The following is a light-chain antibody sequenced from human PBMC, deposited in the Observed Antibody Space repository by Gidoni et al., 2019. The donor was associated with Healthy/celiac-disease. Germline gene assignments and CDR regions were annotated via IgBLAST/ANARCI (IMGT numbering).Light chain of an antibody. CDR2: DAS. J-gene: IGKJ4*01. V-gene: IGKV3-11*01. Sequence: DIVLTQSPATLSLSPGERATLSCRASQSVSSYLAWYQQKPGQAPRLLIYDASNRATGIPARFSGSGSGTDFTLTISSLEPEDFAVYYCQQRSNXPLTFGGGTKVE. CDR1: QSVSSY. CDR3: QQRSNXPLT.